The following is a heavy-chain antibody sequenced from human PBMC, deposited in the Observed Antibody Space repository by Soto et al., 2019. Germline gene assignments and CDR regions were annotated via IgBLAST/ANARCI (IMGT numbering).Heavy chain of an antibody. CDR2: ISGGGGST. D-gene: IGHD1-26*01. V-gene: IGHV3-23*01. J-gene: IGHJ4*02. Sequence: PGGSLRLSCAASGFTFSSYAMSWVRQAPGKGLEWVSGISGGGGSTYYADSVKGRFTISRDSSKNTLYLQMNSLRAEDTAVYYCARRGSGSYYDYWGQGTLVTVSS. CDR1: GFTFSSYA. CDR3: ARRGSGSYYDY.